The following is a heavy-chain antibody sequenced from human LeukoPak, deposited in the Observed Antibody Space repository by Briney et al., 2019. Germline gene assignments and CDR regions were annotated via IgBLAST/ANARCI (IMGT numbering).Heavy chain of an antibody. CDR1: GFTFSTYW. J-gene: IGHJ4*02. V-gene: IGHV3-7*01. CDR2: IKQDGSEK. Sequence: QTGGSLRLSCAASGFTFSTYWMNWVRQAPGKGLEWVANIKQDGSEKYYVDSVKGRFTISRDNAKNSLYLQMNSLRAEDTAVYYCARDLQGNWGSRVDYWGQGTLVTVSS. D-gene: IGHD7-27*01. CDR3: ARDLQGNWGSRVDY.